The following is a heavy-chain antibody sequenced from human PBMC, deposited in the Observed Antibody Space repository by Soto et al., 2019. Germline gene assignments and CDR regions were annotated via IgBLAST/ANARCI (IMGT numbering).Heavy chain of an antibody. CDR2: ISGSGGST. V-gene: IGHV3-23*01. Sequence: EVQLLESGGGLVQPGGSLRLSCAASGFTFSSYAMSWVRQAPGKGLEWVSAISGSGGSTYYADSVKGRFTISRDNSKNPLYLQMNSLRAEDTAVYYCAKDADSSSWYLAIQYFDYWGQGTLVTVSS. D-gene: IGHD6-13*01. J-gene: IGHJ4*02. CDR1: GFTFSSYA. CDR3: AKDADSSSWYLAIQYFDY.